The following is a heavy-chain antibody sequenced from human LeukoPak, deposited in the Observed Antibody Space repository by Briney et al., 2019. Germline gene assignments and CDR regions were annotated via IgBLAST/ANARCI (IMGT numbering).Heavy chain of an antibody. Sequence: TLSLTCTVSGGSISSGGYYWSWIRQHPGKGLEWIGYIYYSGSTYYNPSLKSRVTISVDTSKNQFSLKLSSVTAADTAVYYCARVDPYSASYFDYWGQGTLVTVSS. CDR2: IYYSGST. V-gene: IGHV4-31*03. J-gene: IGHJ4*02. CDR3: ARVDPYSASYFDY. D-gene: IGHD1-26*01. CDR1: GGSISSGGYY.